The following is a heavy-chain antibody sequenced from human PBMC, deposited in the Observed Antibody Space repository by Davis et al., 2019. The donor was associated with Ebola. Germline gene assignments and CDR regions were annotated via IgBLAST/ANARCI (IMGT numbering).Heavy chain of an antibody. CDR2: IIPIFGTA. CDR3: AREWLDAFDI. Sequence: SVKVSCKASGYTFTSYYMHWVRQAPGQGLEWMGGIIPIFGTANYAQKFQGRVTITADKSTSTAYMELSSLRSEDTAVYYCAREWLDAFDIWGQGTMVTVSS. J-gene: IGHJ3*02. D-gene: IGHD3-22*01. V-gene: IGHV1-69*06. CDR1: GYTFTSYY.